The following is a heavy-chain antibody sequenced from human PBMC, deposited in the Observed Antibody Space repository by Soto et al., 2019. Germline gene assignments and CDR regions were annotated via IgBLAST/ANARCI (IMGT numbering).Heavy chain of an antibody. J-gene: IGHJ5*02. V-gene: IGHV1-24*01. D-gene: IGHD3-16*02. CDR2: FDPEDGET. Sequence: ASVKVSCKVSGYTLTELSMHWVRQAPGKGLEWMGGFDPEDGETIYAQKFQGRVTMTEDTSTDTAYMELSSLRSEDTAVYYCATIDYDYVWGSYRPPRCWFDPWGQGTLVPAPQ. CDR1: GYTLTELS. CDR3: ATIDYDYVWGSYRPPRCWFDP.